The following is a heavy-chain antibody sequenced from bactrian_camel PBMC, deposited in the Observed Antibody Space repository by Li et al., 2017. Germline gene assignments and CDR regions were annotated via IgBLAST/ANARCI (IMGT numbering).Heavy chain of an antibody. Sequence: QVQLVESGGGSVQAGGSLRLSCVASGDIYARDCMGWFRQAPGRDLEWVSTVSNLGGYQKYAAFAKGRFTVSRDNNRNMVFLQLRDLQIEDTAVYFCAKGGTTSSDPLSTDRGQGTQVTVS. CDR1: GDIYARDC. J-gene: IGHJ4*01. V-gene: IGHV3S1*01. CDR2: VSNLGGYQ. CDR3: AKGGTTSSDPLSTD. D-gene: IGHD4*01.